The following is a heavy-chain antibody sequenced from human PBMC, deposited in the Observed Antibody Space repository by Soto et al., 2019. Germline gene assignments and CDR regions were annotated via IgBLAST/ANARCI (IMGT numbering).Heavy chain of an antibody. D-gene: IGHD3-9*01. J-gene: IGHJ4*02. CDR1: GGSVSSDSYY. CDR3: ARSPYYDILTGYSHYFDY. V-gene: IGHV4-61*01. CDR2: TYYSGST. Sequence: SETLSLTCTVSGGSVSSDSYYWNWIRQAPGKGLEWIGFTYYSGSTKYNPSLKSRVTISVDTSKNQFSLKLSSVTAADTAVYYCARSPYYDILTGYSHYFDYWGQGTLVTV.